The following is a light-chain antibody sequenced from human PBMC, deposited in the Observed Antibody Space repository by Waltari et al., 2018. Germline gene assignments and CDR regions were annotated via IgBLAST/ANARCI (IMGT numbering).Light chain of an antibody. CDR1: QGVGRT. V-gene: IGKV3-20*01. Sequence: SCRASQGVGRTLAWYQQKPGQAPRLLIYDASTRATGIPDRFSGSGFGTDFSLTISRLEPEDFAVYYCQKYGTLPATFGQGTTVEIK. CDR2: DAS. J-gene: IGKJ1*01. CDR3: QKYGTLPAT.